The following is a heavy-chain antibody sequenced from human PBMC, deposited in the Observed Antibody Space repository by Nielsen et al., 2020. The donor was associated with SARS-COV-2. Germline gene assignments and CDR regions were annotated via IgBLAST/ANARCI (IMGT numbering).Heavy chain of an antibody. Sequence: SATLSITCAVYGGSFSGYYWSWIRQPPGKGLEWIGEINHSGSTNYNPSLKSRVTISVDTSKNQFSLKLSSVTAADTAVYYCARSWPRGYGGFDYWGQGTLVTVSS. CDR1: GGSFSGYY. CDR3: ARSWPRGYGGFDY. D-gene: IGHD4-23*01. CDR2: INHSGST. V-gene: IGHV4-34*01. J-gene: IGHJ4*02.